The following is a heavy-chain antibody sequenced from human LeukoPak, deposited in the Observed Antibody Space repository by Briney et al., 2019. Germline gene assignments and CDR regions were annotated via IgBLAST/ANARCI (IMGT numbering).Heavy chain of an antibody. J-gene: IGHJ4*02. V-gene: IGHV3-53*01. CDR1: GFTVSSNY. CDR3: ARSPSYWAYYFDY. CDR2: IYSGGST. D-gene: IGHD3-10*01. Sequence: GGSLRLSCAASGFTVSSNYMSWVRQAPGKGLEWVSVIYSGGSTYYADSVKGRFTISRDNSKNTLYLQMNSLRAEDTAVYYCARSPSYWAYYFDYWSQGTLVTVSS.